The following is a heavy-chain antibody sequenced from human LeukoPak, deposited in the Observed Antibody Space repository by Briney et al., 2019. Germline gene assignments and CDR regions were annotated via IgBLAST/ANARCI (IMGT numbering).Heavy chain of an antibody. CDR3: AREVKDSSGWWGTLDY. D-gene: IGHD6-19*01. J-gene: IGHJ4*02. Sequence: SETLSLTCAVYGGSFSGYYWSWIRQPPGKGLEWIGEINHSGSTNYNPSLKSRVTISVDTSKNQFSLKLSSVTAADTAVYYCAREVKDSSGWWGTLDYWGQGTLVTVSS. CDR2: INHSGST. V-gene: IGHV4-34*01. CDR1: GGSFSGYY.